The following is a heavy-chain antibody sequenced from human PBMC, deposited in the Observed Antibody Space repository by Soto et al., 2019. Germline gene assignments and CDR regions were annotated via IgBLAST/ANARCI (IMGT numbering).Heavy chain of an antibody. CDR2: IIPIFGTA. CDR3: ASRGQSYYGFWGFDY. V-gene: IGHV1-69*12. Sequence: QVQLVQSGAEVKKPGSSVKVSCKASGGTFSSYAISWVRQAPGQGLEWMGGIIPIFGTANYAQKFQGRVTITADESTSTAYRELSSLRSEDTAVYYCASRGQSYYGFWGFDYWGQGTLVTVSS. J-gene: IGHJ4*02. CDR1: GGTFSSYA. D-gene: IGHD3-10*01.